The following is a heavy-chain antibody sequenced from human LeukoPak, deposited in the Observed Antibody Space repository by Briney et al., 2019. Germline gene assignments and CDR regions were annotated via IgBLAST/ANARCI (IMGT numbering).Heavy chain of an antibody. J-gene: IGHJ4*02. CDR3: ANSGSYRFDY. CDR1: GFTFSSYS. D-gene: IGHD1-26*01. Sequence: GGSLRLACAASGFTFSSYSMNWVRQAPGKGLEWVSHITASGTAMFYADSVKGRFTISRDNAKYSLYLQMNSLRDEDTAVYYCANSGSYRFDYWGQGTLVTVSS. V-gene: IGHV3-48*02. CDR2: ITASGTAM.